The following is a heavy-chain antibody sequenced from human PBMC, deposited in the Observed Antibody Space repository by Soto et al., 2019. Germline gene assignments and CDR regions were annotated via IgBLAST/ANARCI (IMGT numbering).Heavy chain of an antibody. CDR2: IYYSGST. Sequence: PSETLSLTCTVSGGSISSYYWSWIRQPPGKGMEWIGYIYYSGSTNYNPSLKSRVTISVDTSKNQFSLKLSSVTAADTAVYYCARGSGYYDILTGYYGYADLYYCGQGTLVTVSA. CDR3: ARGSGYYDILTGYYGYADLYY. V-gene: IGHV4-59*01. CDR1: GGSISSYY. J-gene: IGHJ4*02. D-gene: IGHD3-9*01.